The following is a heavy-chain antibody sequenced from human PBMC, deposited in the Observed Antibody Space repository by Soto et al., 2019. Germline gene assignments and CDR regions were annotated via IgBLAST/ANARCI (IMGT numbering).Heavy chain of an antibody. CDR3: TRDYYDGSASYGFDL. CDR2: INPHSSGA. V-gene: IGHV1-2*04. D-gene: IGHD3-22*01. CDR1: GYTFTYYY. Sequence: ASVKVSCKASGYTFTYYYIHWVRQAPGQGLEWMGWINPHSSGANIAQKFEGWVTLTRDTSVRTVYMEMGWLKSNDTAVYYCTRDYYDGSASYGFDLWGQGTLVTVSS. J-gene: IGHJ3*01.